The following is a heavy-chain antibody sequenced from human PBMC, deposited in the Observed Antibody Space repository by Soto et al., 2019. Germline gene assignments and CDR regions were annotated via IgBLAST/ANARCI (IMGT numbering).Heavy chain of an antibody. D-gene: IGHD5-12*01. CDR2: ISTYSGDT. CDR3: ARHHGPTTAENWFDP. V-gene: IGHV1-18*01. CDR1: GYTFFTYD. J-gene: IGHJ5*02. Sequence: QVHLVQSGVEVKTPGASVKVSCQASGYTFFTYDISWVRQAPGQGLELMGWISTYSGDTKYAQKCQGRVTMTTDTSTTTAYLELRSLRSDDTAVYYCARHHGPTTAENWFDPWGQGTLVTVSS.